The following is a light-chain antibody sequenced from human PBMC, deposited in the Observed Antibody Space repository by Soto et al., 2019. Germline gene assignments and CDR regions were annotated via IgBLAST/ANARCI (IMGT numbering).Light chain of an antibody. J-gene: IGKJ1*01. V-gene: IGKV3-15*01. Sequence: EIVMTQSPATLSVSPGERATLSCRASQSVGGNVAWYQQKPGQAPRLLIYGASSRATGIPARVSGSGSGTDFTLTISSLQSDDVGVYYCQQYNERPPWTFGQGTKVEIK. CDR3: QQYNERPPWT. CDR2: GAS. CDR1: QSVGGN.